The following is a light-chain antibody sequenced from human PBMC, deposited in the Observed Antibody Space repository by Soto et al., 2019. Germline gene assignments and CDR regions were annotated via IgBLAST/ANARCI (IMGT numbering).Light chain of an antibody. CDR3: QQYNAYSTWT. Sequence: DIQMTQSPSSLSASVGDRVTITCRASQSISSYLNWYQQKPGKAPKLLIYAASSLQRGVPSRFSGSGSGTEFTLTISSLQPDDFATYYCQQYNAYSTWTFGQGTKVDIK. CDR1: QSISSY. J-gene: IGKJ1*01. CDR2: AAS. V-gene: IGKV1-39*01.